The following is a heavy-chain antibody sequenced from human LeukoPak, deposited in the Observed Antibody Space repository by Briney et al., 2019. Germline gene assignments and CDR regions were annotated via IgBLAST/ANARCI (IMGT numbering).Heavy chain of an antibody. J-gene: IGHJ4*02. D-gene: IGHD3-22*01. CDR2: IKSKTDGGTT. CDR3: TTTHYYDSSGYFFPPVDY. V-gene: IGHV3-15*01. CDR1: GFTFSNAW. Sequence: GGSLRLSCAAPGFTFSNAWMSWVRQAPGKGLEWVGRIKSKTDGGTTDYAAPVKGRFTISRDDSKNTLYLQMNSLKTEDTAVYYCTTTHYYDSSGYFFPPVDYWGQGTLVTVSS.